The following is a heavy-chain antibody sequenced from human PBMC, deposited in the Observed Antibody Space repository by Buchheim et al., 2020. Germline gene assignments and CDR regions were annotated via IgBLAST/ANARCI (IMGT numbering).Heavy chain of an antibody. J-gene: IGHJ4*02. Sequence: QVQLQQWGAGLLKPSETLSLTCAVYGGSFSGYYWSWIRQPPGKGLEWIGEINHSGSTNYNPSLKSRVTISVDTSQNQFSLTLSSVTAADTAVYYCVRGKQLGPGEDFDYWGQGTL. CDR1: GGSFSGYY. D-gene: IGHD6-6*01. CDR3: VRGKQLGPGEDFDY. V-gene: IGHV4-34*01. CDR2: INHSGST.